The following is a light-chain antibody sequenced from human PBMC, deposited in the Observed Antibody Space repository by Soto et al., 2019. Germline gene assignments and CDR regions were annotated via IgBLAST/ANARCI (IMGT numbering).Light chain of an antibody. CDR3: SSFTSSTTYV. J-gene: IGLJ1*01. V-gene: IGLV2-14*01. Sequence: QSALTQSASVSGSPGQSITISCTGTSSDVGNYNYVSWYQQHPREVPKLIIFNVNNRPSGVSNRFSGSKSGNTASLTISGLQAEDEADYYCSSFTSSTTYVFGTGTKLTVL. CDR2: NVN. CDR1: SSDVGNYNY.